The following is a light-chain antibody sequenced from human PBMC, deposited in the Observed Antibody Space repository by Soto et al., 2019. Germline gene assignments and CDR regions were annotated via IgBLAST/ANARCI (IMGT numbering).Light chain of an antibody. CDR2: EGS. Sequence: QSALTQPASVSGSPGQSITISCTGTSSDVGGYNVVSWYQHHPGKAPKLRIYEGSERPSGVSSRLSGSKSGNTASLTISGLQAEDEGDYYCCSYAGSATYVFGTGTKVTVL. V-gene: IGLV2-23*01. CDR1: SSDVGGYNV. J-gene: IGLJ1*01. CDR3: CSYAGSATYV.